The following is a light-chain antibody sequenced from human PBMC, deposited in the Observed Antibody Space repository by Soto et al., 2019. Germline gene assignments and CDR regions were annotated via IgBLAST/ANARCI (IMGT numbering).Light chain of an antibody. CDR2: GAS. Sequence: EIVLTQSPGTLSLSPGERATLSCRASQSVSSSYLAWYQQKPGQAPGLLIYGASSRATGIPDRFSGSGSGTDFTLTISRLEPEDFAVYYCQQYGSSLALTFGGGTKVEIK. CDR1: QSVSSSY. CDR3: QQYGSSLALT. V-gene: IGKV3-20*01. J-gene: IGKJ4*01.